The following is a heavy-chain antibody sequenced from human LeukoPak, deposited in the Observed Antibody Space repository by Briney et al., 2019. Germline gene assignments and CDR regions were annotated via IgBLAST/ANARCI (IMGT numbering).Heavy chain of an antibody. V-gene: IGHV3-21*01. CDR1: GFTFSSYS. J-gene: IGHJ4*02. D-gene: IGHD2-15*01. CDR3: ARASFGDYIDY. CDR2: ISSSSSYI. Sequence: GGSLRLSCAASGFTFSSYSMNWVRQAPGKGLEWVSSISSSSSYIYYAHSVKGRFTISRDNAKNSLYLQMNSLRAEDTAVYYCARASFGDYIDYWGQGTLVTVSS.